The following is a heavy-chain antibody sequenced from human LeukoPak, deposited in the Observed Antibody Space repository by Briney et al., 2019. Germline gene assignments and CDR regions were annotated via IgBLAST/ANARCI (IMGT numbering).Heavy chain of an antibody. D-gene: IGHD3-10*01. CDR1: GFTFSNAW. Sequence: PGGSLRLSCAASGFTFSNAWMSWVRQAPGKGLEWVGRIKSKTDGGTIDYAAPVKGRFTISRDESRNTLYLQMNSLKTEDTAVYYCTHHYGSGLFDYWGQGTLVTVSS. CDR2: IKSKTDGGTI. J-gene: IGHJ4*02. V-gene: IGHV3-15*01. CDR3: THHYGSGLFDY.